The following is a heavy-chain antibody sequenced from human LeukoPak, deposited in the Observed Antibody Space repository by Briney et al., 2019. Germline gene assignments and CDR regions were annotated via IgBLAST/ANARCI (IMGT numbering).Heavy chain of an antibody. D-gene: IGHD5-12*01. Sequence: GGSLRLSCAASEFPFSSYWMQWVRKAPGKGLVWVSRIDGDGSSTNYADSVKGRFTISRDNAKNTLYLQMNSLRAEDTAVYYCARGYSGYFYYWGQGTLVTVSS. J-gene: IGHJ4*02. CDR2: IDGDGSST. CDR3: ARGYSGYFYY. CDR1: EFPFSSYW. V-gene: IGHV3-74*01.